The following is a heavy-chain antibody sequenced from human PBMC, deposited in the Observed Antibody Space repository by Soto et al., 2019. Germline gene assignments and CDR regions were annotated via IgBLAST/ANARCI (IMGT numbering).Heavy chain of an antibody. Sequence: VLLQESGPGAMKPSQTLSLTCTVIGDSVSSNNYYRSWIRQRPGKGLEWIGYIHYSGDSYDNPSLTSRITMSMDVSKNQFSLNLRSVTAADTAIYYCARDVNDSSGSQGFDYWGQGTLVTVSS. V-gene: IGHV4-31*03. CDR3: ARDVNDSSGSQGFDY. D-gene: IGHD3-22*01. CDR1: GDSVSSNNYY. J-gene: IGHJ4*02. CDR2: IHYSGDS.